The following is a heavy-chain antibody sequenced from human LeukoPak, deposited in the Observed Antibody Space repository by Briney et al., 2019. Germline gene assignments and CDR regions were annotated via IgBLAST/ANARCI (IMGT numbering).Heavy chain of an antibody. CDR3: ARGSRLTGTFDI. CDR2: INHSGST. D-gene: IGHD3-9*01. Sequence: SETLSLTCALYGGSFSGYYWSWIRQPPGKGLEWIGEINHSGSTNYSPSLKSRVTISLDTSKNQFSLKLSSVTAADTAVYYCARGSRLTGTFDIWAKGQWSPSLQ. CDR1: GGSFSGYY. V-gene: IGHV4-34*01. J-gene: IGHJ3*02.